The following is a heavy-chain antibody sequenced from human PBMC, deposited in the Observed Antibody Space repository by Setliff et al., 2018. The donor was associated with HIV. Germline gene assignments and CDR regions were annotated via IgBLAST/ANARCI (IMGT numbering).Heavy chain of an antibody. CDR2: ISPYNGHT. D-gene: IGHD4-17*01. CDR3: ARTDYGGNSGGNYFDY. V-gene: IGHV1-18*01. Sequence: WASVKVSCKASGYTFTTYDITWVRQAPGQGLEWLGWISPYNGHTNFAQKFQGRVTMTTDTATSTAYMEVRSLRSDDTAVYYCARTDYGGNSGGNYFDYWGQGSLVTVSS. J-gene: IGHJ4*02. CDR1: GYTFTTYD.